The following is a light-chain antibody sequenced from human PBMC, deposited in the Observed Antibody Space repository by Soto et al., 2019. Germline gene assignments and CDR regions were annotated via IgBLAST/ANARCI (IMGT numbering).Light chain of an antibody. CDR3: AAWDDSLSGVV. CDR1: RSNIGSNY. J-gene: IGLJ2*01. Sequence: QSVLTQPPSASGTPGQRVSISCSGSRSNIGSNYVYWYQQLPGTAPKLLIYRNNQRPSGVPDRFSGSKSGTSASLAIRGLRSEDEADYYCAAWDDSLSGVVFGGGTKVTVL. CDR2: RNN. V-gene: IGLV1-47*01.